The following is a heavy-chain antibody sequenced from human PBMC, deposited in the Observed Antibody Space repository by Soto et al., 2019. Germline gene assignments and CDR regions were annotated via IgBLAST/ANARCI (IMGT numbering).Heavy chain of an antibody. Sequence: QIHLVQSGAEVEKPGASVKVSCQTSGYTFTSYGTNWVRQAPGQGLEWMAWITAYSGATYIADKRQGTVTLSPDISTTTAFLELRSLRADDTAVYYCATSLGPCTEGFCFRTHFAAWGQGNLVTVAS. J-gene: IGHJ4*02. D-gene: IGHD2-8*01. V-gene: IGHV1-18*01. CDR2: ITAYSGAT. CDR3: ATSLGPCTEGFCFRTHFAA. CDR1: GYTFTSYG.